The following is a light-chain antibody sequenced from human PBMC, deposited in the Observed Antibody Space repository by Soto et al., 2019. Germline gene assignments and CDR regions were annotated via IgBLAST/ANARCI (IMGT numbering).Light chain of an antibody. V-gene: IGKV3-15*01. Sequence: EVVMTQSPATLSVSPGERATLSCRAGQSVSSNLAWCQQKPGQAPRLLIYGASTRATGIPARFSGSGSGTEFTLTISSLQSEDFAVYYCQQYNNWPPERTFGQGTKVDIK. J-gene: IGKJ1*01. CDR3: QQYNNWPPERT. CDR2: GAS. CDR1: QSVSSN.